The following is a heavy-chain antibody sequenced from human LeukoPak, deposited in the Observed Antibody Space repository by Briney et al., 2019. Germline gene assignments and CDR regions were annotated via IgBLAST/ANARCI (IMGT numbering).Heavy chain of an antibody. D-gene: IGHD6-19*01. J-gene: IGHJ6*02. Sequence: SVKLSCKASGGTFSSYAISWVRQAPGQGLEWMGGIIPIFGTANYAQKFQGRVTITTDESTSTAYMELSSLRSEDTAVYYCARAGPYSSGFYGMDVWGQGTTVTVSS. CDR2: IIPIFGTA. CDR1: GGTFSSYA. CDR3: ARAGPYSSGFYGMDV. V-gene: IGHV1-69*05.